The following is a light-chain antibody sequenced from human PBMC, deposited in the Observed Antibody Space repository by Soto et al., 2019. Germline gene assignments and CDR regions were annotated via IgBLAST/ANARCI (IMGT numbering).Light chain of an antibody. Sequence: EIQLNQTPSTLSASVGDEVTITCRASQTISRWLAWYQQKPGRAPKLLIYDASTLESGVPSRFSGSGSETEFTLTISRLQPDDFATYFCHSRAFGQGTRLEIK. V-gene: IGKV1-5*01. CDR3: HSRA. CDR2: DAS. J-gene: IGKJ5*01. CDR1: QTISRW.